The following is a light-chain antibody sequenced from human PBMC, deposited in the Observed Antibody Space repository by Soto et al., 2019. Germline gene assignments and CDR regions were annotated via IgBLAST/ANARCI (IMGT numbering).Light chain of an antibody. J-gene: IGKJ5*01. CDR1: QSVGGS. Sequence: EIVMTQSPATLSVSPGEGATLSCSASQSVGGSLGWYQQRPGQAPRLLIYGTSARATGIPARFSGSGSGTEFTLTISSLQSEDFAVYYCQQYNKWPITFGQGTRLEIK. CDR2: GTS. CDR3: QQYNKWPIT. V-gene: IGKV3-15*01.